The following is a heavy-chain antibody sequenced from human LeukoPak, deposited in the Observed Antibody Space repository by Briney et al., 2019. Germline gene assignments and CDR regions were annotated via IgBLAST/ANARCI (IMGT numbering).Heavy chain of an antibody. Sequence: GESLKISCKGSGYSFTSYWIGWVRQMPGKGLEWMGIIYPGDSDTRYSPSFQGQFTISADKSISTAYLQWSSLKASDTAMYCCARKFFRVGYCSSTSCPTNHDAFDIWGQGTMVTVSS. CDR2: IYPGDSDT. J-gene: IGHJ3*02. CDR1: GYSFTSYW. V-gene: IGHV5-51*01. CDR3: ARKFFRVGYCSSTSCPTNHDAFDI. D-gene: IGHD2-2*01.